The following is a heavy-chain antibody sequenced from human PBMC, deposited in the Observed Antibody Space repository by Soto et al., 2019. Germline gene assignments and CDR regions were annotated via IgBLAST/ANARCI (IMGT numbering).Heavy chain of an antibody. CDR1: GFTFSTYG. Sequence: QVQLMESGGGVVQPGTSLRLSCAASGFTFSTYGMHWVRQAPGKGLEWVASIDHDGSNKDYADTVKGRFTVSRDNSKNTLFLQVDSLRVGDTAVYFCARWIRTLNYDYWGQGTLLIVSS. J-gene: IGHJ4*02. CDR3: ARWIRTLNYDY. CDR2: IDHDGSNK. D-gene: IGHD2-2*03. V-gene: IGHV3-33*01.